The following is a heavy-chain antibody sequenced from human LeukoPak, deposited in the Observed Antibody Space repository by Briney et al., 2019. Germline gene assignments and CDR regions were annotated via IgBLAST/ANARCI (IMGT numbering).Heavy chain of an antibody. CDR1: GFTFSSYA. CDR2: ISGSGGST. V-gene: IGHV3-23*01. CDR3: AKDVAVAGTGYDY. J-gene: IGHJ4*02. Sequence: GWSLRLSCTASGFTFSSYAMSWVRQAPGKGLEWVSAISGSGGSTYYADSVKGRFTISRDNSKNTLYQQMNSLRAEDTAVYYCAKDVAVAGTGYDYWGQGTLVTVSS. D-gene: IGHD6-19*01.